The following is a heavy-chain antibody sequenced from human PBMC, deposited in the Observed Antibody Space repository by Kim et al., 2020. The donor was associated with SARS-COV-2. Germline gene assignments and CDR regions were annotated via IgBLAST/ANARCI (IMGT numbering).Heavy chain of an antibody. J-gene: IGHJ4*02. CDR3: ARVYGSGKIPGYCDY. V-gene: IGHV3-33*01. Sequence: ADRVKGRFTISRDNTKNTVFLQMNSLRVEDTAVYYCARVYGSGKIPGYCDYWGQGTLVSVSS. D-gene: IGHD3-10*01.